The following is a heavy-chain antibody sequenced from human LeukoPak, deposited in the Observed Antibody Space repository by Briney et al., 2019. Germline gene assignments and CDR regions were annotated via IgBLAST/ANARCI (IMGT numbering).Heavy chain of an antibody. J-gene: IGHJ3*02. CDR2: ISSRGSTI. CDR3: ARARGRSINDAFDI. V-gene: IGHV3-48*03. CDR1: GFTFSSYE. Sequence: GGSLRLSCAASGFTFSSYEMNWVRQAPGKGLEWVSYISSRGSTIYYADSVKGQFTISRDNAKNSLYLQMNSLRAEDTAVYYCARARGRSINDAFDIWGQGTMVTVSS. D-gene: IGHD3-16*01.